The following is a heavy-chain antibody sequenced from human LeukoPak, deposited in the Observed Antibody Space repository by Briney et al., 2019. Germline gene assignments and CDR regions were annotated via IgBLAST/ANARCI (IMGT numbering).Heavy chain of an antibody. V-gene: IGHV3-74*01. J-gene: IGHJ4*02. CDR2: INSDGSST. CDR1: GFTFSSYW. D-gene: IGHD6-19*01. CDR3: ARVKDNSGWYHYFDY. Sequence: GGSLRLSCAASGFTFSSYWMHWVRQVPGKGLVWVSRINSDGSSTSYADSVKGRFTISRDNAKNTLYLQMNSLRAEDTAVYYCARVKDNSGWYHYFDYWGQGTLVTVSS.